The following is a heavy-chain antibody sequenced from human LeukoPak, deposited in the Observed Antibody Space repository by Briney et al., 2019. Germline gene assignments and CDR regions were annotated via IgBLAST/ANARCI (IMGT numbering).Heavy chain of an antibody. CDR2: IYYSGTT. Sequence: SETLSLTCAVSGGSISSYYWSWIRQPPGKGLEWIGYIYYSGTTNYNPSLKSRVTISVDTSKNQSSLKLSSVTAADTAVYYCARGVYIAAAQYAYWGQGTLVTVSS. J-gene: IGHJ4*02. V-gene: IGHV4-59*01. CDR1: GGSISSYY. D-gene: IGHD6-13*01. CDR3: ARGVYIAAAQYAY.